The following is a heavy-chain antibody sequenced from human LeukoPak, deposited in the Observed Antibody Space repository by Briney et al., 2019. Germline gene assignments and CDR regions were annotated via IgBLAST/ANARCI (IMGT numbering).Heavy chain of an antibody. CDR3: ARRRCTSTSCFADY. D-gene: IGHD2-2*01. Sequence: PGGSLRLSCAASGFTFSSYWMSWVRQAPGKGLEWVANIKQDGIERYYVDSVKGRFTISRGNAKNSLYLQMNSLRAEDTAVYYCARRRCTSTSCFADYWGQGTLVTVSS. V-gene: IGHV3-7*01. CDR1: GFTFSSYW. CDR2: IKQDGIER. J-gene: IGHJ4*02.